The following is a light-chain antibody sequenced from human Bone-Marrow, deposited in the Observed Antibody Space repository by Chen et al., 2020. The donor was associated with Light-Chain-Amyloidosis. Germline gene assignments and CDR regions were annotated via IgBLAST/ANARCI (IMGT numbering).Light chain of an antibody. CDR3: NSRDSSGNHPVV. CDR1: SLRSYY. Sequence: SSELTQDPAVSVALGQTVRITCQGDSLRSYYESWYQQKPGQAPVLVIYGKNNRPSVIPDRFSGSSSGNTASLTITGAQAEDEADYYCNSRDSSGNHPVVFGGGTKLTVL. CDR2: GKN. V-gene: IGLV3-19*01. J-gene: IGLJ2*01.